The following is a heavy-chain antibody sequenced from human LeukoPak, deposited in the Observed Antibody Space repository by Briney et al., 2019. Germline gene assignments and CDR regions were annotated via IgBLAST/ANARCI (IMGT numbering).Heavy chain of an antibody. CDR2: ISSGGDSI. V-gene: IGHV3-11*01. J-gene: IGHJ4*02. CDR3: VREMDGEYASGTLFDL. Sequence: GGSLRLSCAASHFVFSDHYMSWVRQAPGKGLEWVAYISSGGDSILYADSVRGRFAISRGNAKNSLYLQINSLRVEDTAVYYCVREMDGEYASGTLFDLWGQGNMVTVSS. D-gene: IGHD3-10*01. CDR1: HFVFSDHY.